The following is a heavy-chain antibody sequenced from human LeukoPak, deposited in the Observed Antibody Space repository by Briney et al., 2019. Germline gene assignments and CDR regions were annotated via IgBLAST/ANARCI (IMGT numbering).Heavy chain of an antibody. CDR2: ISWNSGTI. D-gene: IGHD5-18*01. J-gene: IGHJ4*02. V-gene: IGHV3-9*01. CDR3: ARGLEKGYSYGIDY. CDR1: GFTFDDYA. Sequence: GGSLRLSCAASGFTFDDYAMHWVRQAPGKGLEWVSGISWNSGTIGHADSVKGRFTISRDNAKDSLYLQMNSLRTDDTALYYCARGLEKGYSYGIDYWGQGTLVTVSS.